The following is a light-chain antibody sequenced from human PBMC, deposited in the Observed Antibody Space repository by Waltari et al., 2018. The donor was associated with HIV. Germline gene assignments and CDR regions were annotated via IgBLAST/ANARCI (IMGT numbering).Light chain of an antibody. J-gene: IGLJ3*02. V-gene: IGLV2-14*01. CDR2: EVY. CDR3: SSYSARGFVV. Sequence: HSALTQPASVSGSPGPSITISCTGPTSDISAFNFVSWYQQSPGRAPKLIIFEVYSRPSGISDRFSGSKSGVTASLTISALRAEDEADYFCSSYSARGFVVFGGGTKVTVL. CDR1: TSDISAFNF.